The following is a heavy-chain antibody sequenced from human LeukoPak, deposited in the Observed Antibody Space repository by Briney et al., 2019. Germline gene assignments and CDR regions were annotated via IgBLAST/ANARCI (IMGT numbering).Heavy chain of an antibody. D-gene: IGHD3-3*01. CDR1: GFTFSSYG. V-gene: IGHV3-30*18. CDR2: ISYDGSNK. CDR3: AKQYDFWSGPDY. J-gene: IGHJ4*02. Sequence: GGSLRLSCAASGFTFSSYGMHWVRQAPGKGLEWVAVISYDGSNKYYADSVKGRFTISRDNSKNTLYLQMNSLRVEDTAVYYCAKQYDFWSGPDYWGQGTLVTVSS.